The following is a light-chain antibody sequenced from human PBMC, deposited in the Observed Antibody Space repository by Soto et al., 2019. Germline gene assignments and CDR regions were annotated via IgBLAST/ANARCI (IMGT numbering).Light chain of an antibody. Sequence: DIQMTQSPSSLSASVGDRVTITCRASQVISNYLAWYQQKPGKVPKLLIYAASNLQSGVPSRFSGSGSGTDFTLTISSLQPEDVATYYCQKYNSAPPWTFGQGTKVDIK. J-gene: IGKJ1*01. V-gene: IGKV1-27*01. CDR1: QVISNY. CDR3: QKYNSAPPWT. CDR2: AAS.